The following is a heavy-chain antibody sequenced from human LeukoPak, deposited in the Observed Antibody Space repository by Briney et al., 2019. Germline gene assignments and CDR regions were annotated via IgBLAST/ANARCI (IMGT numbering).Heavy chain of an antibody. CDR3: ARDQGEWEPQVGY. J-gene: IGHJ4*02. V-gene: IGHV4-34*01. CDR2: INHSGST. Sequence: SETLSLTCAVYGGSFSGYYWSWIRQPPGKGLEWIGEINHSGSTNYNPSLKSRVTISVDTSKNQFSLKLSSVTAADTAVYYCARDQGEWEPQVGYWGQGTLATVSS. CDR1: GGSFSGYY. D-gene: IGHD1-26*01.